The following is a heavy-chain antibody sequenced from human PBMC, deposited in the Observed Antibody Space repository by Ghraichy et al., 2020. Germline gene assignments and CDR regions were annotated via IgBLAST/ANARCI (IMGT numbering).Heavy chain of an antibody. D-gene: IGHD2-15*01. CDR2: ISTSGSST. CDR3: ARGYCSGGSCYPTFDY. V-gene: IGHV3-11*01. J-gene: IGHJ4*02. CDR1: AFTFSDYY. Sequence: GGSLRLSCGASAFTFSDYYMGWIRQAPGKGLEWVSYISTSGSSTYYADSVKGRFTISRDNAKNSLYLQMNSLRAEDTAVYYCARGYCSGGSCYPTFDYWGQGTLVTVSS.